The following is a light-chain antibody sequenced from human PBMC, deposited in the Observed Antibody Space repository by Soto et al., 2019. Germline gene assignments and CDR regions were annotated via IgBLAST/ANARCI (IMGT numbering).Light chain of an antibody. CDR1: QSVSSSF. CDR2: GAS. J-gene: IGKJ1*01. CDR3: QQYSGSPWT. V-gene: IGKV3-20*01. Sequence: IVLTQSPGTLSLSPGERATLSCRASQSVSSSFLAWYQQKPGQAPRLLINGASSRATGIPDRFSGSGSGTDFTLTISRLEPEDFAVYYCQQYSGSPWTFGQGTKVEI.